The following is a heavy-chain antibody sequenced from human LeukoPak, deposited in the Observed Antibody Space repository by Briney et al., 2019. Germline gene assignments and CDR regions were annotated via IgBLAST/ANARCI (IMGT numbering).Heavy chain of an antibody. V-gene: IGHV1-2*02. D-gene: IGHD2-2*01. CDR2: INPNSGGT. CDR1: GYTFTGYY. J-gene: IGHJ3*02. CDR3: AAVIVVVPAALGGGAFDI. Sequence: GASVKVSCKASGYTFTGYYMHWVRQAPGQGLEWMGWINPNSGGTNYAQKFQGRVTMTRDTSISTAYMELSRLRSDDTAVYYCAAVIVVVPAALGGGAFDIWGQGIMVTVSS.